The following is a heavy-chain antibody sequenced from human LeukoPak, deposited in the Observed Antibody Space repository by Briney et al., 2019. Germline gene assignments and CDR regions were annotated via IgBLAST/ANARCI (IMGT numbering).Heavy chain of an antibody. CDR3: ARGNRHDYGHSDAFDI. V-gene: IGHV4-59*01. J-gene: IGHJ3*02. D-gene: IGHD4-17*01. CDR1: GGSISSYY. CDR2: IYYSGST. Sequence: PSETLSLTCTVSGGSISSYYWSWIRQPPGKGLEWIGYIYYSGSTNYNPSLKSRVTISVDTSKNQFSLKLSSVTAADTAVYYCARGNRHDYGHSDAFDIWGQGTMVTVPS.